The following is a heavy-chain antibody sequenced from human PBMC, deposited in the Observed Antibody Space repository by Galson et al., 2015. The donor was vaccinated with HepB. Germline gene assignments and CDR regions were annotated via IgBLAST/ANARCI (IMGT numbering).Heavy chain of an antibody. Sequence: SVKVSCKASGFTFTSSAVQWVRQARGQRLEWIGWIVVGSGNTNYAQKFQERVTITRDMSTSTAYMELSSLRSEDTAVYYCAAAPSGYDYYYYYYMDVWGKGTTVTVSS. CDR3: AAAPSGYDYYYYYYMDV. CDR1: GFTFTSSA. D-gene: IGHD5-12*01. V-gene: IGHV1-58*01. J-gene: IGHJ6*03. CDR2: IVVGSGNT.